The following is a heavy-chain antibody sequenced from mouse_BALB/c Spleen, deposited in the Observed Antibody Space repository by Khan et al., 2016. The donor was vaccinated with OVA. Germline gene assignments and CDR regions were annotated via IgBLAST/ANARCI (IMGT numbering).Heavy chain of an antibody. Sequence: LQQPGSELVRPGASVKLSCKASGYTFTSYWMHWMKQRPGQGLEWIGNIYPGHGDTNFDEKFKSRATLTVDTSSSTAYMQLNSLPSEDSAVYYCTRVIATGGAWFAYWGQGTLVTVAA. J-gene: IGHJ3*01. CDR2: IYPGHGDT. CDR3: TRVIATGGAWFAY. D-gene: IGHD2-4*01. V-gene: IGHV1S22*01. CDR1: GYTFTSYW.